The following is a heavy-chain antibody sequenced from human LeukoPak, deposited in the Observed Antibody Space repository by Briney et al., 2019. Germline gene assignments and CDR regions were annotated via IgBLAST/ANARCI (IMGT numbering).Heavy chain of an antibody. D-gene: IGHD6-19*01. Sequence: ASVKVSCKASGYTFTSYDINWVRQATGQGLEWMGWMNTNSGNTGHAQKFQGRPTMTRDTSTNTAYMELSSLRSEDTAVYYCAREGSGRTHFDPWGQGTLVTVSS. CDR3: AREGSGRTHFDP. V-gene: IGHV1-8*01. CDR2: MNTNSGNT. CDR1: GYTFTSYD. J-gene: IGHJ5*02.